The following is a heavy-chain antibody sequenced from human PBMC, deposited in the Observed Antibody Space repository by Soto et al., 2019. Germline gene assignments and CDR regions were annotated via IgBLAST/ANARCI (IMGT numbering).Heavy chain of an antibody. D-gene: IGHD6-6*01. CDR3: ASPSTADRRYGLDV. CDR2: IYTGGRT. Sequence: EVQLVESGGGLVQPGGSLRLACAASGFLVSNNYMSWVRQAPGEGLEWVSVIYTGGRTYYADSVKGRFTISRDNSKNTLFLQMNSLRDEDTAVYFCASPSTADRRYGLDVWGQGTTVTVSS. V-gene: IGHV3-66*01. J-gene: IGHJ6*02. CDR1: GFLVSNNY.